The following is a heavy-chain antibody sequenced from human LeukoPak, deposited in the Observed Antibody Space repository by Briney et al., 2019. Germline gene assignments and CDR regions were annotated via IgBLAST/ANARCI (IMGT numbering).Heavy chain of an antibody. CDR3: ARGRIYSGHALLY. D-gene: IGHD5-12*01. Sequence: GGSLRLSCTASGFSFSSYSMNWVRQAPGKELEWVSSISSSGNYIYYADSLKGRFTISRDNAKNSLYLQLNGLRAEDAAVYYCARGRIYSGHALLYWGQGTLVTVSS. CDR1: GFSFSSYS. J-gene: IGHJ4*02. CDR2: ISSSGNYI. V-gene: IGHV3-21*01.